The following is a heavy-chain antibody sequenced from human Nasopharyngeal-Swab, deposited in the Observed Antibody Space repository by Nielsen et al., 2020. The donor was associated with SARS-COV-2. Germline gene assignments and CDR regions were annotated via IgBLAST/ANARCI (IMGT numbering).Heavy chain of an antibody. Sequence: SGPTLVTPTATLRLTCTCSGFSLRTSGVGVGWIRQPPGKALEWLALIYWHDERRYRPSLKSRLTISKDTSKNQVVLTMTNMDPVDTGTYYCVHAGDSSSVRFDPWGQGTLVTVSS. CDR2: IYWHDER. J-gene: IGHJ5*02. V-gene: IGHV2-5*04. CDR3: VHAGDSSSVRFDP. CDR1: GFSLRTSGVG. D-gene: IGHD6-13*01.